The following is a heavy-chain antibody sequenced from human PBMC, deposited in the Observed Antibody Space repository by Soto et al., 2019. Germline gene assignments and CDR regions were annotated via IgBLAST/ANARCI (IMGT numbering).Heavy chain of an antibody. CDR1: GFTFSGYA. V-gene: IGHV3-23*01. D-gene: IGHD2-21*02. Sequence: GGSLRLSCAASGFTFSGYAMSWVRQAPGKGLEWVSAISGSGGSTYYADSVNGRFTISRDNSKNTLYLQMNSLRAEDTAVYYCAKHGVVVTQPGGGLIDYWGQGTLVTVSS. J-gene: IGHJ4*02. CDR2: ISGSGGST. CDR3: AKHGVVVTQPGGGLIDY.